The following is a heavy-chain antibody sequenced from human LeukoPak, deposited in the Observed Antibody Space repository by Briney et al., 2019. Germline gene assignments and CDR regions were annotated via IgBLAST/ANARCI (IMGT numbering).Heavy chain of an antibody. Sequence: PGGSLRLSCVASGFTFSSYWMTWVRHAPGKGLEGVANIRQDGGDQYYVDSVKGRFTISRDNAKNSLFLQMDSLRAEDTAVYYCVRDYYTNTWHFQSKDYWGQGTLVTVSS. CDR1: GFTFSSYW. J-gene: IGHJ4*02. V-gene: IGHV3-7*01. CDR2: IRQDGGDQ. CDR3: VRDYYTNTWHFQSKDY. D-gene: IGHD2-2*02.